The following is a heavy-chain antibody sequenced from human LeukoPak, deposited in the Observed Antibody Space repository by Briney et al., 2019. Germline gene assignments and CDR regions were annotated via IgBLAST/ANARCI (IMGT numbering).Heavy chain of an antibody. CDR1: GYSFTNYW. V-gene: IGHV5-51*01. Sequence: KHGESLKISCKGSGYSFTNYWVGWVRQMPGKGLEWMGLIYPADSDTRYSPSFQGQVTFSADKSIRTAYLQWSSLKASDTAMYYCARQLEWTSPPDYWGQGTLVTVSS. CDR3: ARQLEWTSPPDY. D-gene: IGHD3-3*01. J-gene: IGHJ4*02. CDR2: IYPADSDT.